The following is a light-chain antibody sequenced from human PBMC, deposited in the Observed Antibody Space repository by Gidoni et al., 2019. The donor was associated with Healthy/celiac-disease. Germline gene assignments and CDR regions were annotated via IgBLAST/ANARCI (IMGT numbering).Light chain of an antibody. J-gene: IGKJ1*01. CDR1: QSVSSSY. CDR2: GAS. CDR3: QQYGSSPSWT. Sequence: EIVLPQSPAPLSLSPGERATLSCRASQSVSSSYLAWYQQKPGQAPRLLIYGASSRATGIPDRFSGSGSGTDFTLTISRLEPEDFAVYYCQQYGSSPSWTFGQGTKVEIK. V-gene: IGKV3-20*01.